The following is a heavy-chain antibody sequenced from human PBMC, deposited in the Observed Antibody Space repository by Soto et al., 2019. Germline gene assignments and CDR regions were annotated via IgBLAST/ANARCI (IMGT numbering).Heavy chain of an antibody. Sequence: SETLSLTCTVSGGSISSYYWSWIRQPPGKGLEWIGYIYYSGSTNYNPSLKSRVTISVDTSKNQFSLKLSSVTAADTAVYYCARCSTSCRAGFDPWGQGTLVTVSS. CDR2: IYYSGST. V-gene: IGHV4-59*01. CDR1: GGSISSYY. CDR3: ARCSTSCRAGFDP. J-gene: IGHJ5*02. D-gene: IGHD2-2*01.